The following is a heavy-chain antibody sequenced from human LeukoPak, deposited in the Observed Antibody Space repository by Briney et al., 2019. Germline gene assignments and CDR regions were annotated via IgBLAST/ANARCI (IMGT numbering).Heavy chain of an antibody. CDR3: ARELTMVRGVTLLGDAFDI. CDR1: GYTFSSYG. CDR2: ISAYNGNT. V-gene: IGHV1-18*04. Sequence: ASVKVSFKASGYTFSSYGISWVRQAPGQGLEWMGWISAYNGNTNYAQKLQGRVTMTTDTSTSTAYMELRRLRSDDTAVYYCARELTMVRGVTLLGDAFDIWGQGTMVTVSS. J-gene: IGHJ3*02. D-gene: IGHD3-10*01.